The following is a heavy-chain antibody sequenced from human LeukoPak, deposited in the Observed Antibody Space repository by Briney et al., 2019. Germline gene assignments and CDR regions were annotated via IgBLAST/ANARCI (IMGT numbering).Heavy chain of an antibody. CDR1: GGTFSSYA. CDR3: ARYAPGSYYGSGSYYPPDY. D-gene: IGHD3-10*01. J-gene: IGHJ4*02. CDR2: IIPIFGTA. V-gene: IGHV1-69*13. Sequence: ASVKVSCKASGGTFSSYAISWVRQAPGQGLEWMGGIIPIFGTANYAQKFQGRVTITADESTSTAYMELSSLRSEDTAVYYCARYAPGSYYGSGSYYPPDYWGQGTLVTVSS.